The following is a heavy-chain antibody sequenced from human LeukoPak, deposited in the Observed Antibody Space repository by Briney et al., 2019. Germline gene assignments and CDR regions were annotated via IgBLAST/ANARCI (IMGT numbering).Heavy chain of an antibody. CDR1: GYTFTSYA. J-gene: IGHJ6*03. Sequence: GASVKVSCKASGYTFTSYAMNWVRQAPGQGLEWMGWINTNTGNPSYARGFTGRFVFSLDTSVSTAYLQISSLKAEDTAVYYCARDHYGSGSYWWNYYYYMDVWGKGTTVTVSS. V-gene: IGHV7-4-1*02. CDR3: ARDHYGSGSYWWNYYYYMDV. CDR2: INTNTGNP. D-gene: IGHD3-10*01.